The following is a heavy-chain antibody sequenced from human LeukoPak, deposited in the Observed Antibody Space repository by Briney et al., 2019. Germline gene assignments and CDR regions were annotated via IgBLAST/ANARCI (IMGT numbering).Heavy chain of an antibody. V-gene: IGHV1-2*02. CDR3: ARTPQGDNYFDY. D-gene: IGHD3-9*01. CDR1: GYTFTGYY. J-gene: IGHJ4*02. Sequence: ASVKVSCKASGYTFTGYYMHWVRQAPGQGLEWMGWINPNSGGTNYAQKFQGRVTMTRDTSISTAYMELSRLRSDDTAVYYCARTPQGDNYFDYWGQGHLVTVSS. CDR2: INPNSGGT.